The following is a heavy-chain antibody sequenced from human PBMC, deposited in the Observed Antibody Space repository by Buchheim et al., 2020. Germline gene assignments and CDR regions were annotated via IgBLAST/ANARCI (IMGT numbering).Heavy chain of an antibody. Sequence: QVQLVESGGGVVQPGRSLRLSCAASGFTFSSYGMHWVRQAPGKGLEWVAVISYDGSNKYYADSVKGRFTISRDNSKNTLYLQMNSLRAEDTAVYYCAGQYVLAYYWGQGTL. CDR1: GFTFSSYG. J-gene: IGHJ4*02. CDR3: AGQYVLAYY. V-gene: IGHV3-30*03. CDR2: ISYDGSNK. D-gene: IGHD2-15*01.